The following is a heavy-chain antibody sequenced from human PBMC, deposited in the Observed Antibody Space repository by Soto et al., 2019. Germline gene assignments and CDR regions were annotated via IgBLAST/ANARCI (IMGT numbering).Heavy chain of an antibody. J-gene: IGHJ4*02. CDR3: ATAWAYYGSGKDYSFDY. CDR1: GYTLTELS. Sequence: ASVKVSCKVSGYTLTELSMHWVRQAPGKGLEWMGGFDPEDGETIYAQKFQGRVTMTEDTSTDTAYMELSSLRSEDTAVYYCATAWAYYGSGKDYSFDYWGQGTLVTVSS. CDR2: FDPEDGET. D-gene: IGHD3-10*01. V-gene: IGHV1-24*01.